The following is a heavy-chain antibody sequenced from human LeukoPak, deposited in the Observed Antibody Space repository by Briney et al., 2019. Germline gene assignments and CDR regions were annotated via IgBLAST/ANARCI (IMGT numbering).Heavy chain of an antibody. J-gene: IGHJ4*02. D-gene: IGHD1-7*01. Sequence: SETLPLTCTVSGGSISSSSYYWGWIRQPPGKGLEWIGSIYYSGSTYYNPSLKSRVTISVDTSKNQFSLKLSSVTAADTAVYYCARHADELEDYFDYWGQGTLVTASS. CDR2: IYYSGST. V-gene: IGHV4-39*01. CDR3: ARHADELEDYFDY. CDR1: GGSISSSSYY.